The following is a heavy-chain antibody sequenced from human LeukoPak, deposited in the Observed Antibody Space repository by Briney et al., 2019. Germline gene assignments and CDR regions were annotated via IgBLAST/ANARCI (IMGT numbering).Heavy chain of an antibody. Sequence: GGSLRLSCAASGFTFSSYSMNWVRQAPGKGLEWVSYISSSSSTIYHADSVKGRFTISRDNAKNSLYLQMNSLRAEDTAVYYCAREPGIAAADEAGFDYWGQGTLVTVSS. J-gene: IGHJ4*02. CDR3: AREPGIAAADEAGFDY. CDR2: ISSSSSTI. D-gene: IGHD6-13*01. V-gene: IGHV3-48*01. CDR1: GFTFSSYS.